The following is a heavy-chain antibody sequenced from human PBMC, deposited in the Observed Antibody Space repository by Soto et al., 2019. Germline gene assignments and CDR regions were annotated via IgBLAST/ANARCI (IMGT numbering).Heavy chain of an antibody. J-gene: IGHJ4*02. V-gene: IGHV4-59*08. Sequence: SETLSLTCTVSGGSISSSYWSWIRQPPGKGLEWIGYIYDSGSTYYNSSLKSRVTMSVDTSKNQFSLKLSSVTAAATAVYCCDRQMNYWGQGTLVTVSS. CDR1: GGSISSSY. CDR3: DRQMNY. CDR2: IYDSGST.